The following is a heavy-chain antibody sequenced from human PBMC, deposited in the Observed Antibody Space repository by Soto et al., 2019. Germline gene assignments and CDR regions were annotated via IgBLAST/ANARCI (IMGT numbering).Heavy chain of an antibody. Sequence: SETLSLTCTVSGGSVSSTSYYWTWIRQPPGKGLELIGYIHYSGSTNYNPSLQSRVTISVDTSKNQFSLKLSSVTAADTAVYYCATPYSSSWSFDYWGQGTLVTVSS. D-gene: IGHD6-13*01. V-gene: IGHV4-61*01. CDR3: ATPYSSSWSFDY. CDR1: GGSVSSTSYY. J-gene: IGHJ4*02. CDR2: IHYSGST.